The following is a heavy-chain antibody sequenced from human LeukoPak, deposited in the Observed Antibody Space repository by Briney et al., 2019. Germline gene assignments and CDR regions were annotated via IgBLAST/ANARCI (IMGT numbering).Heavy chain of an antibody. CDR2: ISPSGGIT. V-gene: IGHV3-23*01. J-gene: IGHJ3*02. CDR3: AKAPPTAMAPPHI. CDR1: GFTFSSHG. Sequence: GGSLRLSCAASGFTFSSHGMNWVRQAPGKGLEWVSGISPSGGITYYTDSVKGRFTISRDNSKNTQSLQMNSLRAEDTAVYYCAKAPPTAMAPPHIWGQGTMVTVSS. D-gene: IGHD5-18*01.